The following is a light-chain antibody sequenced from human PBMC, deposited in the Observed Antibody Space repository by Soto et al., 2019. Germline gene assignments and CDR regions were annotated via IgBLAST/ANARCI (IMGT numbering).Light chain of an antibody. Sequence: EIVLTQSPATLSLSPGERATLSCRASQSVSSYLAWYQQKPGQAPRLLIYDTSNRATGIPARFSGSGSGTDFTRTISSLEPEDFAVYYCQQRSNWPWTFGGGTKVEIK. J-gene: IGKJ4*01. CDR3: QQRSNWPWT. CDR1: QSVSSY. V-gene: IGKV3-11*01. CDR2: DTS.